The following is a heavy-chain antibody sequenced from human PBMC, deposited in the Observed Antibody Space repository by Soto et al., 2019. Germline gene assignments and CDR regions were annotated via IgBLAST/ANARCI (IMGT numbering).Heavy chain of an antibody. Sequence: QVQLVESGEGVVQPGRSLRLSCVASGYMFSRYGVHWVRQAPGKGLEWVAVISNDGSQTTYGDSVKGRFTISRDNSKNTVYLQMSSLTTEDTAVYYCANGFCGTNCYYFPNWGQGTLVTDST. J-gene: IGHJ4*02. CDR2: ISNDGSQT. V-gene: IGHV3-30*18. D-gene: IGHD2-21*02. CDR1: GYMFSRYG. CDR3: ANGFCGTNCYYFPN.